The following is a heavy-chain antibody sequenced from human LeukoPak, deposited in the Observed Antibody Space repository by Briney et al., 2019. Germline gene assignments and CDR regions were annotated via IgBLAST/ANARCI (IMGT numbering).Heavy chain of an antibody. CDR3: AKKYYYGSGTYIFYFGY. V-gene: IGHV3-23*01. CDR1: GFNLNSYM. D-gene: IGHD3-10*01. J-gene: IGHJ4*02. CDR2: ISGSGDT. Sequence: GGSLRLSCAASGFNLNSYMLNWVCQAPGKGLEWVSTISGSGDTYYADSVKGRFTISRDDSKSTLSLQMNSLRAEDTALYYCAKKYYYGSGTYIFYFGYWGQGTPVTVSS.